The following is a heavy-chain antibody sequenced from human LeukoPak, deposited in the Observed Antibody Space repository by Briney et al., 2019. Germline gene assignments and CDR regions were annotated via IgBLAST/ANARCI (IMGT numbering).Heavy chain of an antibody. CDR2: ISSSSSYI. CDR1: GFTFSSYS. D-gene: IGHD3-10*01. V-gene: IGHV3-21*01. Sequence: PGGSLRLSCAASGFTFSSYSMNWVRQAPGKGLEWVSSISSSSSYIYYADSVKGRFTISRDNAKNSLYLQMNSLRAEDTAVYYCARARGFRDAFDIWGQGTMVTVSS. CDR3: ARARGFRDAFDI. J-gene: IGHJ3*02.